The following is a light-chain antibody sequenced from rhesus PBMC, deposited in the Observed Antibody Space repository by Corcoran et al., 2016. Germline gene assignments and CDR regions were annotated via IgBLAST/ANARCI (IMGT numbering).Light chain of an antibody. CDR2: KAS. V-gene: IGKV1-22*01. J-gene: IGKJ3*01. CDR3: QQYSSSPT. Sequence: DIQMTQSPSSLSASVGDTVTITCRASQSISRWLAWYQQKPGKAPKPLIYKASSLQSGFPSRFSGSGSGTDFTLPISSLQSEDFATYYCQQYSSSPTFGPGTKLDIK. CDR1: QSISRW.